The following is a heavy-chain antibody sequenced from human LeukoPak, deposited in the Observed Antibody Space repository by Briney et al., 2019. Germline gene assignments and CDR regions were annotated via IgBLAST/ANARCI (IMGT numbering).Heavy chain of an antibody. CDR1: GFSLTTSGVG. V-gene: IGHV2-5*02. Sequence: SGPTLVKPTQTLTLTFTFSGFSLTTSGVGVGWIRQPPVKALEWLALIYWGDDKRYSPSLESRLTITKDTSKNQVVLTMTNMDPVDTATYYCARKEYYASGSLGDSFDYWGQGTLVTVSS. D-gene: IGHD3-10*01. CDR3: ARKEYYASGSLGDSFDY. CDR2: IYWGDDK. J-gene: IGHJ4*02.